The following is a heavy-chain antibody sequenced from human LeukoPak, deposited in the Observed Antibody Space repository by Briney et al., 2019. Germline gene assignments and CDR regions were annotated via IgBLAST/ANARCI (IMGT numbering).Heavy chain of an antibody. CDR3: ARVNADFWSGYYSPGRVGYYYYYMDV. CDR1: GYTFTCYY. V-gene: IGHV1-2*02. D-gene: IGHD3-3*01. J-gene: IGHJ6*03. CDR2: ISPNSGGT. Sequence: ASVKVSCKASGYTFTCYYMHWVRQAPGQGLEWMGWISPNSGGTNYAQKFQGRVTMTRDTSISTAYMELSRLRSDDTAVYYCARVNADFWSGYYSPGRVGYYYYYMDVWGKGTTVTVSS.